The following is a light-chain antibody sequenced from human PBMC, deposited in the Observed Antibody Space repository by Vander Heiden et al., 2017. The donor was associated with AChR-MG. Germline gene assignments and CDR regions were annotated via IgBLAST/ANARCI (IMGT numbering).Light chain of an antibody. CDR3: QHYNSYPDT. V-gene: IGKV1-5*03. CDR1: QTITTW. J-gene: IGKJ2*01. Sequence: DIQMTQSPSTLSASVGDRVTITCRASQTITTWLAWYQQKPGKAPKLLIQRASDLESGVPSRFSGSGSGTEFTLTISSLQPEDFATYYCQHYNSYPDTFGQGTKLEIK. CDR2: RAS.